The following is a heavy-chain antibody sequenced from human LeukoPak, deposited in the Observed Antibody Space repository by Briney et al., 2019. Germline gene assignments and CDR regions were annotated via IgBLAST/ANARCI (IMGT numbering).Heavy chain of an antibody. CDR2: IYSGGST. J-gene: IGHJ4*02. V-gene: IGHV3-66*01. D-gene: IGHD3-22*01. Sequence: GGSLRLSCAASGFTVSSNYMSWVRQAPGKGLEWVSVIYSGGSTYYADSVKGRFTISRDNSKNTLYLQMNSLRAEDTAVYYCARDPPDYYDSSPIYWGRGTLVTVSS. CDR3: ARDPPDYYDSSPIY. CDR1: GFTVSSNY.